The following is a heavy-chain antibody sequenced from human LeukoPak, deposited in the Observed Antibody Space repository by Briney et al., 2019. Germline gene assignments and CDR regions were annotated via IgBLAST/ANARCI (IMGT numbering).Heavy chain of an antibody. CDR1: GFTFSSYA. J-gene: IGHJ5*02. CDR3: AKERLRYFDWSPANWFDP. V-gene: IGHV3-23*01. D-gene: IGHD3-9*01. Sequence: GGSLRLSCAASGFTFSSYAMSWVRQAPGKGLEWVSAISGSGGSTYYADSVKGRFTISRDNSKNTLYLQMNSPRAEDTAVYYCAKERLRYFDWSPANWFDPWGQGTLVTVSS. CDR2: ISGSGGST.